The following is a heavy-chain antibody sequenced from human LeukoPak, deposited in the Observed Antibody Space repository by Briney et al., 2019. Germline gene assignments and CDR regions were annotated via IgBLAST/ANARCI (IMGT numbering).Heavy chain of an antibody. CDR2: INPNSGGT. Sequence: GASVKVSCKXSGYTFTGYYMHWVRQAPGQGLERMGWINPNSGGTNYAQKFQGRVTMTRDTSISTAYMELSRLRSDDTAVYYCAGDLDPRAFDIWGQGTMVTVSS. CDR1: GYTFTGYY. V-gene: IGHV1-2*02. CDR3: AGDLDPRAFDI. J-gene: IGHJ3*02.